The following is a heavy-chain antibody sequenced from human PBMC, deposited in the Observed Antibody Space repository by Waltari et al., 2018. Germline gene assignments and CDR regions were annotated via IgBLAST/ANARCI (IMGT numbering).Heavy chain of an antibody. Sequence: EVQFVESGGGLVKPGGSLRLSCTASVFTFRNAWMSWVRQAPGKGPEWVGRIKSQSDGGTRDYAAPVKGRFSISREDSKNWMFLQMNSLTIEDTAVYYCTTDPLGPWGQGTLVTVSS. CDR3: TTDPLGP. V-gene: IGHV3-15*01. CDR2: IKSQSDGGTR. CDR1: VFTFRNAW. J-gene: IGHJ5*02.